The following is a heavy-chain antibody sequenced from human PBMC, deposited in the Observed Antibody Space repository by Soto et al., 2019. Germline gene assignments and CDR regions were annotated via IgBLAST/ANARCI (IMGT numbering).Heavy chain of an antibody. V-gene: IGHV1-69*06. J-gene: IGHJ6*02. D-gene: IGHD3-3*01. Sequence: SFKVSCRAAEGTFVGLAFSWVRQAHGQGLEWMGGIIPIFGTANYAQKFQGRVTITADKSTSTAYMEMSSLRSEDTGVYYCARLRITIFGVVVHYYYGMDVWGQGTTVTVS. CDR1: EGTFVGLA. CDR3: ARLRITIFGVVVHYYYGMDV. CDR2: IIPIFGTA.